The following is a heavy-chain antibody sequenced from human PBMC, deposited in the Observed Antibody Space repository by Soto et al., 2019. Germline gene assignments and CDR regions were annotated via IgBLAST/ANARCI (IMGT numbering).Heavy chain of an antibody. CDR2: ISYDGSNK. CDR3: AKDLGVVVPAAQGYYGMDV. D-gene: IGHD2-2*01. CDR1: GFTFSSYA. V-gene: IGHV3-30-3*01. Sequence: GGSLRLSCAASGFTFSSYAMHWVLQAPGKWLEWVAVISYDGSNKYYADSVKGRFTMSRDNSKNTLYLQMNSLRAEDTAVYYCAKDLGVVVPAAQGYYGMDVWGQGTTVTVSS. J-gene: IGHJ6*02.